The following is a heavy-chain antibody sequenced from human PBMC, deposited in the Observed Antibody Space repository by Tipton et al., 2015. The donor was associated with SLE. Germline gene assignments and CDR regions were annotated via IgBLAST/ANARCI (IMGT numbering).Heavy chain of an antibody. CDR3: ARDGNYYDSNGYFDS. CDR1: GYSFTIYS. J-gene: IGHJ4*02. Sequence: QSGPEVKKPGASVKVSCKASGYSFTIYSMHWVRQAPGQGLEWMGIINPSGGSTGYAERFQGRVTMTRDTSTTTVYMELSSLRSEDTAVYYCARDGNYYDSNGYFDSWGQGTLVTVSS. V-gene: IGHV1-46*01. D-gene: IGHD3-22*01. CDR2: INPSGGST.